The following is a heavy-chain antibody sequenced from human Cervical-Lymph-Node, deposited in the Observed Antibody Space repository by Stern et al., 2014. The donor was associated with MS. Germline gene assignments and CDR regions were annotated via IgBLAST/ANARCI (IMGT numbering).Heavy chain of an antibody. V-gene: IGHV1-18*01. CDR1: GYTFTSYG. D-gene: IGHD2-15*01. CDR3: ARGLLGSENAFDI. CDR2: ISAYSGNI. Sequence: QVQLVQSGAEVKKPGASVKVSCKASGYTFTSYGISWVRQAPGQGLEWMGWISAYSGNITYEQNLQGRLAITTDTSTCTAYMELRSLRSDDTAVYYCARGLLGSENAFDIWGQGTMVTVSS. J-gene: IGHJ3*02.